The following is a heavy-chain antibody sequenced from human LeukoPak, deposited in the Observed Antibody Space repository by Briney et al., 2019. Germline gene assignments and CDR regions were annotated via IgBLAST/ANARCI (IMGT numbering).Heavy chain of an antibody. J-gene: IGHJ3*02. CDR2: IYYSGST. CDR3: ARHLCSSSTSCYRDAFDI. D-gene: IGHD2-2*01. Sequence: SETLSLTCTVSGGSISSGGYYWSWIRQHPGKGLEWIGYIYYSGSTYYNPSLKSRVTISVDTSKNQFSLKLSSVTAADTAVYYCARHLCSSSTSCYRDAFDIWGQGTMVTVSS. V-gene: IGHV4-31*03. CDR1: GGSISSGGYY.